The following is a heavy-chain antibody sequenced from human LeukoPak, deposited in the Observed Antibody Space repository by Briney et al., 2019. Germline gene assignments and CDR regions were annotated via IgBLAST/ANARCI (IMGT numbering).Heavy chain of an antibody. Sequence: SETLSLTCTVSGGSISSYYWSWIRQPPGKGLEWIGYIYYSGSTNYNPSLRSRVTISVDTSKNQFSLKLSSVTAADTAVYYCAREYDIVATRFFDYWGQGTLVTVSS. D-gene: IGHD5-12*01. CDR2: IYYSGST. CDR3: AREYDIVATRFFDY. J-gene: IGHJ4*02. V-gene: IGHV4-59*01. CDR1: GGSISSYY.